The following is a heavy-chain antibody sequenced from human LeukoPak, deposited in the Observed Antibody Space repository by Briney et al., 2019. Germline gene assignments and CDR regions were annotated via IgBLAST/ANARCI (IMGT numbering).Heavy chain of an antibody. CDR1: GYTFTSYY. Sequence: ASVKVSCKASGYTFTSYYMHWVRQAPGQGLECMGIINPSGGSTSYAQKFQGRVTMTRDTSTSTVYMELSSLRSEDTAVYYCARVRCYYDSSAYPYYFDYWGQGTLVTVSS. J-gene: IGHJ4*02. V-gene: IGHV1-46*01. CDR3: ARVRCYYDSSAYPYYFDY. CDR2: INPSGGST. D-gene: IGHD3-22*01.